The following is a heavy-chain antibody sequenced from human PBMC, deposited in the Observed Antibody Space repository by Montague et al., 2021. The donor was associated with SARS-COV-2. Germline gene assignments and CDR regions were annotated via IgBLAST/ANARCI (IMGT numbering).Heavy chain of an antibody. J-gene: IGHJ5*02. CDR3: ARHLYYYDSSGYYPLYNWFDP. D-gene: IGHD3-22*01. V-gene: IGHV4-39*01. CDR2: IYYSWST. CDR1: GGSISSSSYY. Sequence: SETLSLTCTVSGGSISSSSYYWGWIRQPPGKGLEWIGSIYYSWSTYYNASLKSRVTISVDTSKNQFSLKLSSVTAADTAVYYCARHLYYYDSSGYYPLYNWFDPWGQGSLVAVSS.